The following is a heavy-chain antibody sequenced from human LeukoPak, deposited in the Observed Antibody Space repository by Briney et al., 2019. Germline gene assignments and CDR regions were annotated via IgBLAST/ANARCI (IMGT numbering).Heavy chain of an antibody. CDR1: GVSFSSYW. D-gene: IGHD3-16*01. CDR3: ARHPPYASSSAYFDP. CDR2: IYPGDSDT. J-gene: IGHJ5*02. V-gene: IGHV5-51*01. Sequence: GESLKISCDTSGVSFSSYWIAWVRQMPGKGLEWIGMIYPGDSDTTYSPSSQGQVFISADTSISTAYLELTRLQASDTAIYYCARHPPYASSSAYFDPWGQGTLVTVAS.